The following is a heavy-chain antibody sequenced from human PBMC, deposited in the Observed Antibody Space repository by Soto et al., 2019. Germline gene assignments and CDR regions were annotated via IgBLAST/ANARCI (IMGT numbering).Heavy chain of an antibody. V-gene: IGHV4-59*01. Sequence: PSETLSLTCTASGGSISSYYWSWIRQPPGKGLEWIGYIYYSGSTNYNPTLKSRATIPVDTPKNQFSRKLSSVTAADTAVYYCARGYGSSGYRSPYFDCLRQGTLVTVS. CDR1: GGSISSYY. D-gene: IGHD3-22*01. CDR3: ARGYGSSGYRSPYFDC. CDR2: IYYSGST. J-gene: IGHJ4*02.